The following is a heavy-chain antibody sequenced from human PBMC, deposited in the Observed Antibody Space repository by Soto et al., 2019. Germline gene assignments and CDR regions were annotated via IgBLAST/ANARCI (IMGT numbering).Heavy chain of an antibody. CDR3: AQLLRPGLQFFDF. V-gene: IGHV3-23*01. CDR1: GFTFSDYA. J-gene: IGHJ4*02. Sequence: EVQLLESGGGLVQPGGSLRLSCAASGFTFSDYAMSWVRQAPGKGLDWVSAISSSGDHTFYADSVKGRFTISRDNSKNTLYLQVNSLRADDTAVYYCAQLLRPGLQFFDFWGQGTLVTVSS. CDR2: ISSSGDHT. D-gene: IGHD2-2*01.